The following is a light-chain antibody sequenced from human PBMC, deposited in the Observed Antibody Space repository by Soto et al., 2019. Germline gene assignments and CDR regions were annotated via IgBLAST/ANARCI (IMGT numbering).Light chain of an antibody. CDR3: QQYDNLPPYT. V-gene: IGKV1-33*01. J-gene: IGKJ2*01. Sequence: DIQMTQSPSSLSASVGDRVTITCQASQDISNYLNWYQQKPGKAPKLLIYDASNLETGVPSRFSGSGSGTDFTFTISRLQPEDIATYYCQQYDNLPPYTFAQGTKLEIK. CDR1: QDISNY. CDR2: DAS.